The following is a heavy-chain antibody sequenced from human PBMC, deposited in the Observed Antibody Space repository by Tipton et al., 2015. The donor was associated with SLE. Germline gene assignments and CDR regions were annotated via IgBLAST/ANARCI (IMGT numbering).Heavy chain of an antibody. J-gene: IGHJ4*02. D-gene: IGHD6-13*01. V-gene: IGHV4-39*07. CDR2: INHSGST. CDR1: GGSITTDGYY. CDR3: ARDVAAEFDY. Sequence: GLVKPSETLSLTCTVSGGSITTDGYYWGWIRQPPGKGLEWIGEINHSGSTNYNPSLKSRVTISVDTSKNQFSLKLSSVTAADTAVYYCARDVAAEFDYWGQGTLVTVSS.